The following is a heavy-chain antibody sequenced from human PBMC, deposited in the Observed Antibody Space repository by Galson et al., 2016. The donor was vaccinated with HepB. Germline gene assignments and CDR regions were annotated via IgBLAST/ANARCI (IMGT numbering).Heavy chain of an antibody. V-gene: IGHV3-33*01. D-gene: IGHD3-22*01. J-gene: IGHJ6*02. CDR2: IWYDGSNK. Sequence: SLRLSCAASGFTFSNYGMHWVRQAPGKGLEWVAVIWYDGSNKFYADSVKGRFAISIDNSKKSLYLQMNSLRAEDTAVYYCARGREDSSGYHFKRYHGMDVWGQGTTVTVSS. CDR1: GFTFSNYG. CDR3: ARGREDSSGYHFKRYHGMDV.